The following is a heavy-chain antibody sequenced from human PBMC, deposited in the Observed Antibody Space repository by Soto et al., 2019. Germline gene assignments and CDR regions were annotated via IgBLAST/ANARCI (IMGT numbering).Heavy chain of an antibody. CDR1: GFTFSSYG. Sequence: QVQLVESGGGVVQPGRSLRLSCAASGFTFSSYGMHWVRQAPGKGLEWVAVIWYDGSNKYYADSVKGRFTISRDNSKNTLYLQMNSLRAEDTAVYYCARGLLGTEVTMIDLQGDAFDIWGQGTMVTVSS. D-gene: IGHD3-22*01. V-gene: IGHV3-33*01. CDR2: IWYDGSNK. CDR3: ARGLLGTEVTMIDLQGDAFDI. J-gene: IGHJ3*02.